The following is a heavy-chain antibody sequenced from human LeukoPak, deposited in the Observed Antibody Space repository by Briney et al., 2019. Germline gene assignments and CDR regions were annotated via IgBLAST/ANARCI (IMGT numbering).Heavy chain of an antibody. Sequence: SETLSLTCTVSGGSISSGSYYWSWIRQPAGKGLEWIGRIYTSGSTNYNPSLKSRVTISVDTSKNQFSLKLSSVTAADTAVYYCARVGYDFWSGYSDYWGQGTLVTVSS. V-gene: IGHV4-61*02. J-gene: IGHJ4*02. D-gene: IGHD3-3*01. CDR3: ARVGYDFWSGYSDY. CDR1: GGSISSGSYY. CDR2: IYTSGST.